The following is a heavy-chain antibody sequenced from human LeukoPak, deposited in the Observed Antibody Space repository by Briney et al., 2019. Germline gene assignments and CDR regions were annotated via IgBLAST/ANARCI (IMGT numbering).Heavy chain of an antibody. D-gene: IGHD3-10*01. CDR3: AKTRETNYGSGSFGFDP. CDR1: GFTFSSYA. J-gene: IGHJ5*02. CDR2: ISYDGSNK. Sequence: QPGRSLRLSCAASGFTFSSYAMHWVRQAPGKGLEWVAVISYDGSNKYYADSVKGRFTISRDNSKNTLYLQMNSLRAEDTAVYHCAKTRETNYGSGSFGFDPWGQGTLVTVSS. V-gene: IGHV3-30*04.